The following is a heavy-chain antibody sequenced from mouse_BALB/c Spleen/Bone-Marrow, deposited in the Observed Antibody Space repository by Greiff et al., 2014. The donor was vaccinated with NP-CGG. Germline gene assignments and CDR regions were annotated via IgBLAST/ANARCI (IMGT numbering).Heavy chain of an antibody. V-gene: IGHV1-54*01. CDR3: ARVRRYYFDY. J-gene: IGHJ2*01. Sequence: QVQLQQSGAELVRPGTAVNVSCKASGYAFTNYLIEWVKQRPGQGLEWIGVINPGSGGANYNEKFKGKATLTADKSSSTAYMQLSSLTSDDSADYCCARVRRYYFDYWGQGTTLTVSS. CDR1: GYAFTNYL. CDR2: INPGSGGA.